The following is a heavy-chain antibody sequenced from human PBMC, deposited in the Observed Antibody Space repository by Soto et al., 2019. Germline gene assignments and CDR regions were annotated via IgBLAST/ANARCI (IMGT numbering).Heavy chain of an antibody. CDR3: GRLQVETVVVAAGYYYYGMDV. Sequence: QLQLQESGPGLVKPSETLSLTCTVSGGSISSSSYYWGWIRQPPGKGLEWIGSIYYSGSTYYNPSLESRVTISVDTSKSQFSLKLSSVTAADTSVYYCGRLQVETVVVAAGYYYYGMDVWGQGTTVTVSS. CDR2: IYYSGST. CDR1: GGSISSSSYY. J-gene: IGHJ6*02. V-gene: IGHV4-39*01. D-gene: IGHD2-15*01.